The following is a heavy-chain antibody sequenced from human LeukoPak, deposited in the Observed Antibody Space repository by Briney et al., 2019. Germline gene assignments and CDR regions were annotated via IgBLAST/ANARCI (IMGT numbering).Heavy chain of an antibody. J-gene: IGHJ4*02. Sequence: APVKVSCKASGYTFTSYDINWVRQATGQGFEWMGWMNPNSGNTGYAQKFQGRVTMTRNTSISTAYMELSSLRSEDTAVYYCARGLGDFWSGYYTTPYYFDYWGQGTLVTVSS. CDR1: GYTFTSYD. CDR2: MNPNSGNT. CDR3: ARGLGDFWSGYYTTPYYFDY. D-gene: IGHD3-3*01. V-gene: IGHV1-8*01.